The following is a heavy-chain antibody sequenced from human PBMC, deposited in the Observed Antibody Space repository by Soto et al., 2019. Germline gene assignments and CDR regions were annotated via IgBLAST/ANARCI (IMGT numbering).Heavy chain of an antibody. J-gene: IGHJ4*02. CDR1: GYTFTGYG. Sequence: QVHLVQSGAEVKKPGASVKVSCKCSGYTFTGYGITWVRQAPGQGLEWMGWISAHNGNTDYAQKLQGRVTVTRDTSTSTAYMELRSLRSDDTAVYYCARGRYGDYWGQGALVTVSS. CDR2: ISAHNGNT. V-gene: IGHV1-18*01. CDR3: ARGRYGDY. D-gene: IGHD1-1*01.